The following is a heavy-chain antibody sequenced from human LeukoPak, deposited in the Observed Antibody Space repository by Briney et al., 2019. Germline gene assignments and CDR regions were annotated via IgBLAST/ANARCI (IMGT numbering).Heavy chain of an antibody. CDR3: AKDRGGVVGAHDY. CDR1: GFTFSSYA. CDR2: ISGSGGST. Sequence: TGGSLRLSCAASGFTFSSYAMSWVRQAPGKGLEWVSAISGSGGSTHYADSVKGRSTISRDNSKNTLYLQMNSLRAEDTAVYYCAKDRGGVVGAHDYWGQGTLVTVSS. D-gene: IGHD1-26*01. J-gene: IGHJ4*02. V-gene: IGHV3-23*01.